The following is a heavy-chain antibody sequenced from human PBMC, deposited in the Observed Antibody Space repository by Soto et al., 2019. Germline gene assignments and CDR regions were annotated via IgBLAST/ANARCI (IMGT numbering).Heavy chain of an antibody. V-gene: IGHV1-3*01. J-gene: IGHJ4*02. CDR3: ATYVEYSNTCLSH. Sequence: QVQLVQSGAEVMQPGASVKVSCKASGYTFTSPATHWVRQAPGQRLEWMGWIKAGNGDIKYSQKFQGRVTFTTDTSANTAYMELSSLRSEDTAVYYCATYVEYSNTCLSHWGQGTLVTVPS. CDR1: GYTFTSPA. D-gene: IGHD6-6*01. CDR2: IKAGNGDI.